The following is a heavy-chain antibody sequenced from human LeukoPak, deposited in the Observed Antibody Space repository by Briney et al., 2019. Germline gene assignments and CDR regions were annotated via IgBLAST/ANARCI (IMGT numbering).Heavy chain of an antibody. Sequence: PSETLSLTCAVSGGSISSGGYSWSWIRQPPGKGLEWIGYIYHSGSTYYNPSLKSRVTISVDRSKNQFSLKLSSVTAADTAVYYCARGWMATGFDYWGQGTLVTVSS. CDR1: GGSISSGGYS. CDR3: ARGWMATGFDY. V-gene: IGHV4-30-2*01. D-gene: IGHD5-24*01. CDR2: IYHSGST. J-gene: IGHJ4*02.